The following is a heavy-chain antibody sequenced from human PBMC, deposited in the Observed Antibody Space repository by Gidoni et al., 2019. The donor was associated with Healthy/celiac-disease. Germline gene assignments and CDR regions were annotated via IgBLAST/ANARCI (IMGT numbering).Heavy chain of an antibody. D-gene: IGHD3-16*02. CDR3: VRHSILGLPLGELSSNFDV. J-gene: IGHJ3*01. CDR1: GGSISSSYHY. Sequence: QLQLQESGPALVMPSETLSLTCTVSGGSISSSYHYWGWIRQPPGKGLEWIGSIYYSGNIYYNPSLTGRVTISVDTSKNLFSLKLSSVTAADTAVYDCVRHSILGLPLGELSSNFDVWGQRTMVTVSS. CDR2: IYYSGNI. V-gene: IGHV4-39*01.